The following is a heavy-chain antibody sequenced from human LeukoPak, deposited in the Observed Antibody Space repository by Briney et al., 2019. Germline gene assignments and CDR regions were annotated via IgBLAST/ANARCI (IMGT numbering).Heavy chain of an antibody. D-gene: IGHD7-27*01. CDR3: AAWGLYNY. Sequence: GGSLRLSCAASGFTLSDYWMNWVRQAPGKGLEWVANIKLHGSVKLHVDSVEGRFTISRDNAKNSLFLQMTSLKVEDTAVYYCAAWGLYNYWGQGTLVTVSS. V-gene: IGHV3-7*01. CDR2: IKLHGSVK. CDR1: GFTLSDYW. J-gene: IGHJ4*02.